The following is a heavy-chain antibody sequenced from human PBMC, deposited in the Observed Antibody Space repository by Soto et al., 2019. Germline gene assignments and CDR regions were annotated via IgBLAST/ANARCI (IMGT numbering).Heavy chain of an antibody. V-gene: IGHV1-46*01. D-gene: IGHD2-8*02. CDR2: INPTCGST. CDR1: GYTFINYY. CDR3: ARHLAAGDV. J-gene: IGHJ4*02. Sequence: QVQLVQSGAEVKKPGSSVKASGKASGYTFINYYIHWLRQAAGHGLEWMAIINPTCGSTNYAQKFQGRLTLTMDTSTSTVYMKLSSLTSEDTAVYYCARHLAAGDVWGEGTLFSVSS.